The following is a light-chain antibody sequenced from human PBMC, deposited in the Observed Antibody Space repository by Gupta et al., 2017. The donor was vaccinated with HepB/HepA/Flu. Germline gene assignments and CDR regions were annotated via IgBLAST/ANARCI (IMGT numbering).Light chain of an antibody. CDR3: QHDCSSVT. V-gene: IGKV3-20*01. J-gene: IGKJ4*01. CDR2: GAS. CDR1: QSVSSTY. Sequence: GERATLSCRASQSVSSTYLAWYQQKPGQAPWLLIYGASSRATGIPDRFSGSGSGKDFTLTISRLEPEDFAVYYCQHDCSSVTFGGGTKVEIK.